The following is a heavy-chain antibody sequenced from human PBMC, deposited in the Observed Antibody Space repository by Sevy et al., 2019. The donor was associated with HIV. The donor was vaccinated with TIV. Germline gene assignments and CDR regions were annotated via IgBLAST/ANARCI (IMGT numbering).Heavy chain of an antibody. D-gene: IGHD3-3*01. CDR1: GFSFKDAW. CDR3: TTDKGGDYDFWSGYQYYFDY. J-gene: IGHJ4*02. V-gene: IGHV3-15*01. CDR2: IKSKTDGGTT. Sequence: GGSLRLSCEASGFSFKDAWMSWVRQAPGKGLEWVGRIKSKTDGGTTDYVAPGKGSFTISRDDSKNTLYLQMNSLKTEATAVYYCTTDKGGDYDFWSGYQYYFDYWGQGTLVTVSS.